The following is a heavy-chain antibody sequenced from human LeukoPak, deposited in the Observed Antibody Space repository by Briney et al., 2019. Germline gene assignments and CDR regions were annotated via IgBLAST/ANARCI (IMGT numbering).Heavy chain of an antibody. CDR2: IKSKTDGGTT. V-gene: IGHV3-15*01. Sequence: GGSLRLSCAASGFTFSNAWMSWVRQAPGTGLDWVGRIKSKTDGGTTDYAAPVKDRLTISRDDSTNTLYLQMNSLKTEDTAVYYCTTAYYYGSGSPFDYWGQGTLVTVSS. D-gene: IGHD3-10*01. CDR3: TTAYYYGSGSPFDY. CDR1: GFTFSNAW. J-gene: IGHJ4*02.